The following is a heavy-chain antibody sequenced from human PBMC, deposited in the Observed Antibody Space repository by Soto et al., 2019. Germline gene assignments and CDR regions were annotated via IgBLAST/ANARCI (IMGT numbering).Heavy chain of an antibody. Sequence: ASVKVSCKASGYTFTGYYMHWVRQAPGQGLEWMGWINPNSGGTNYAQKFPGWVTMTRDTSISTAYMELSRLRSDDTAVYYCARAPPTVTPPHFDYWGQGTLVTVSS. J-gene: IGHJ4*02. CDR1: GYTFTGYY. CDR3: ARAPPTVTPPHFDY. CDR2: INPNSGGT. D-gene: IGHD4-17*01. V-gene: IGHV1-2*04.